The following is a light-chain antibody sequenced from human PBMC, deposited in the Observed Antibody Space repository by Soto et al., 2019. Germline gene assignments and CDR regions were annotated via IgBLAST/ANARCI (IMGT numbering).Light chain of an antibody. CDR3: QRYGTSLPLT. Sequence: EIVLTQSPGTLSLSPGDRATLSCRASQSVSSNYLAWYQQKPGQAPRLLIYGASSSATGIPDRFSGSGSGTDFTLTICRLEPEDFAVYYCQRYGTSLPLTFGGGTKVDIK. V-gene: IGKV3-20*01. J-gene: IGKJ4*01. CDR1: QSVSSNY. CDR2: GAS.